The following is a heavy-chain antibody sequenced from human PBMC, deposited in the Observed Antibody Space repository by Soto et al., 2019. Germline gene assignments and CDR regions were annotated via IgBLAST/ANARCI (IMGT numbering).Heavy chain of an antibody. Sequence: GGSLRFSCAASGFTFSTYGVHWVRQAPGKGLEWVAVVWSDGSKEFYADSVKGRFTISRDNSKNTVYLQMNSLRAEDTAVYYCERRSSGTHGVDYWGQGTMVTVSS. CDR3: ERRSSGTHGVDY. CDR1: GFTFSTYG. V-gene: IGHV3-33*01. J-gene: IGHJ4*02. CDR2: VWSDGSKE. D-gene: IGHD1-26*01.